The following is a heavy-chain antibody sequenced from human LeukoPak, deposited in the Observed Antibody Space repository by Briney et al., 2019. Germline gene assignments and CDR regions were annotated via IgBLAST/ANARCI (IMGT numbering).Heavy chain of an antibody. Sequence: PSETLSLTCTVSGGSISSYYWSWIRQPPGKGLEWIGYIYYSGSTNYNPSLKSRATISVDTSKNQSSLKLSSVTAAATAVYYCARGDDYGSYYYYGMDVWGQGTTVTVSS. CDR3: ARGDDYGSYYYYGMDV. CDR2: IYYSGST. V-gene: IGHV4-59*01. D-gene: IGHD4-17*01. CDR1: GGSISSYY. J-gene: IGHJ6*02.